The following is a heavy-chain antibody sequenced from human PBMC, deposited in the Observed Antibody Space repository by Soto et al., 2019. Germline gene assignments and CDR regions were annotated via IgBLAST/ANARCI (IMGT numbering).Heavy chain of an antibody. V-gene: IGHV4-30-4*01. D-gene: IGHD1-1*01. J-gene: IGHJ5*02. CDR2: IYYSGST. CDR1: GGSISSGDYY. CDR3: ARLEPRSAWFDP. Sequence: SSETLSLTCTVSGGSISSGDYYWSWIRQPPGKGLEWIGYIYYSGSTYYNPSLKSRVTISVDTSKNQFSLKLSSVTAADTAVYYCARLEPRSAWFDPWGQGTLVTVSS.